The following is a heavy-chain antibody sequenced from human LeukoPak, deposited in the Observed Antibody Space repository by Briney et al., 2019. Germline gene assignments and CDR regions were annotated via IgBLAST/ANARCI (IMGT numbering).Heavy chain of an antibody. CDR3: ARDFDFWFDP. J-gene: IGHJ5*02. D-gene: IGHD3-3*01. CDR1: NYTFTSYG. V-gene: IGHV1-8*01. Sequence: ASVKVSCKASNYTFTSYGISWVRQAPGQGLEWMGWMNPNSGNTGYAQKFQGRVTITRNTSISTAYMELSSLRSEDTAVYYCARDFDFWFDPWGQGTLVTVSS. CDR2: MNPNSGNT.